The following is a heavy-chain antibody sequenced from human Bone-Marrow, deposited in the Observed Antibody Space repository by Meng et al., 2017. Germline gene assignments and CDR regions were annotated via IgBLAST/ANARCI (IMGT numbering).Heavy chain of an antibody. V-gene: IGHV4-59*01. CDR1: GDFISNYY. CDR3: ASHRGGTHFPDY. Sequence: ESLKISCTVSGDFISNYYWSWIRQSPGKGLEWIGYIFYSGSADYNPSLKSRVTISVDTSKNQFSLRLSSVTAADTAVYYCASHRGGTHFPDYWGQGTLVTVSS. D-gene: IGHD3-3*02. CDR2: IFYSGSA. J-gene: IGHJ4*02.